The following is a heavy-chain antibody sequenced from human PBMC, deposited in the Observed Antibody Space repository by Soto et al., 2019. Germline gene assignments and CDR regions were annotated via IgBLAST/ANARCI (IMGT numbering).Heavy chain of an antibody. J-gene: IGHJ4*02. CDR3: AITYCRDNSCPRDFDF. V-gene: IGHV1-69*02. CDR2: FLTILDMA. Sequence: QVQVVQSGAEVKKPESSVKVSCKPSGGTFNTYTVNWVRLAPGHGLEWMGRFLTILDMANYAQKFQDRVTITADRSTFTAYMELNSLTSDDTAVYYCAITYCRDNSCPRDFDFWGPGTRVTVSS. D-gene: IGHD2-21*01. CDR1: GGTFNTYT.